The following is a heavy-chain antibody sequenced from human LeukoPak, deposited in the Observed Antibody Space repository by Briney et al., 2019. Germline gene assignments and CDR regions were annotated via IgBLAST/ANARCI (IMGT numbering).Heavy chain of an antibody. CDR2: IHYSGNT. V-gene: IGHV4-59*01. Sequence: SETLSLTCTVSGGSISSYYWTWIRQPPGKGLEWIGYIHYSGNTSYSPSLRSRVIISIDTPQNQFSLNLNSVTAADTAVCYCARDSSVGGSWDYWGQGTLVTVSS. J-gene: IGHJ4*02. D-gene: IGHD2-15*01. CDR1: GGSISSYY. CDR3: ARDSSVGGSWDY.